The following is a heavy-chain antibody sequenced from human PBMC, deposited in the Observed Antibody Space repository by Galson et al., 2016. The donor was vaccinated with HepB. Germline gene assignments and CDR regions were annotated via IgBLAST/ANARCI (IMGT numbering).Heavy chain of an antibody. CDR3: ASSGQTYYFYGLAV. CDR2: IYYGGTP. Sequence: PGKGLEWIGYIYYGGTPQFNPSLRSRLSISVDASKNQLSLRLSSVTAADTAVYYCASSGQTYYFYGLAVWGPGTTVTVSS. V-gene: IGHV4-31*02. J-gene: IGHJ6*02. D-gene: IGHD3-10*01.